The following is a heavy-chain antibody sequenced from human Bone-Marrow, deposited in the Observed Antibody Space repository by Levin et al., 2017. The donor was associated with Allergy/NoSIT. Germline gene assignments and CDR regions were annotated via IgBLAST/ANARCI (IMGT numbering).Heavy chain of an antibody. CDR3: ATDQTVLRVWDY. J-gene: IGHJ4*02. Sequence: GGSLRLSCAASGFSFSDYYMSWIRQAPGKGPEWLAWISSRGITTSYADSVDGRFTISRDNAKNSLHLQMNSLRADDTAVYYCATDQTVLRVWDYWGQGALVTVSS. CDR1: GFSFSDYY. D-gene: IGHD4-17*01. V-gene: IGHV3-11*01. CDR2: ISSRGITT.